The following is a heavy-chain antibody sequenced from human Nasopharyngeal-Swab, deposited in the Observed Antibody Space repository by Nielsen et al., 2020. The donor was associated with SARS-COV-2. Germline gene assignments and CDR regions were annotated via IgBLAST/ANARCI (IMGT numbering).Heavy chain of an antibody. V-gene: IGHV3-73*01. J-gene: IGHJ4*02. CDR1: GFTFRGTA. Sequence: GGSLRLSCAASGFTFRGTAMHWVRQASGKGLEWVGRIRSKANSYATAYAASVKGRFTISRDDSKNTAYLQMNSLNTEDTAVYYCTGTMVQGVWGQGTLVTVSS. CDR3: TGTMVQGV. D-gene: IGHD3-10*01. CDR2: IRSKANSYAT.